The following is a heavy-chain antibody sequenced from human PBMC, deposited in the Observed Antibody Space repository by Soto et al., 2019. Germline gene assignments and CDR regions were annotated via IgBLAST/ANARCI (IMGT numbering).Heavy chain of an antibody. CDR2: INHSGST. D-gene: IGHD3-10*01. V-gene: IGHV4-34*01. Sequence: NPSETLSLTCAVYGGSFSGYYWSWIRQPPGKGLEWIGEINHSGSTNYNPSLKSRVTISVDTSKNQFSLKLSSVTAADTAVYYCARVGARLLWFGELYSRPEYYFDYWGQGTLVTVSS. J-gene: IGHJ4*02. CDR3: ARVGARLLWFGELYSRPEYYFDY. CDR1: GGSFSGYY.